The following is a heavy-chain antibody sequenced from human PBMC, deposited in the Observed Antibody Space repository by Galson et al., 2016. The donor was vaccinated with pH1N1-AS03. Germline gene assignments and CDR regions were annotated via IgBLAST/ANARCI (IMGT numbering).Heavy chain of an antibody. J-gene: IGHJ5*01. Sequence: SLRLSCAASGFTFSSYDMSWARQAPGKGLEWVSTINGAGGGTFCAESVKGRFTISRDNSKATLYLQMSRLRADDTAVYYCEGSDFWGHGTLVTVSS. CDR3: EGSDF. V-gene: IGHV3-23*01. CDR1: GFTFSSYD. CDR2: INGAGGGT.